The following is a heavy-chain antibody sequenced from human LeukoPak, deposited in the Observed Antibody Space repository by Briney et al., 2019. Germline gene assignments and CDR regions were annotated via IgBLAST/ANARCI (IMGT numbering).Heavy chain of an antibody. D-gene: IGHD2-15*01. V-gene: IGHV3-30*02. J-gene: IGHJ4*02. CDR2: IRFDGSDE. CDR1: EFTFNSYG. Sequence: GGSLRLSCTASEFTFNSYGMHWVRQAPGKGLEWVAFIRFDGSDEHYADSVKGRFTISRDNSKNTLYLQMDSLRAEDTAVYYCAKDRRGSCNAGSCYCCDYWGRGALVTVSS. CDR3: AKDRRGSCNAGSCYCCDY.